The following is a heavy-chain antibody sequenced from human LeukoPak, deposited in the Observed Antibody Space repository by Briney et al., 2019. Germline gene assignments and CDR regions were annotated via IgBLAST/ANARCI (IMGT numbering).Heavy chain of an antibody. CDR1: GFSFSSSA. J-gene: IGHJ6*02. CDR2: LSPDSNYE. V-gene: IGHV3-30*14. D-gene: IGHD3-3*01. Sequence: GGSLRLTCAASGFSFSSSAMHWVRQPTGKGLEWVAILSPDSNYERYADPVKGRFTISRDNSKNTVSLQMNSLRGEDTAVYYCARFLGRITVSGVVPYGMDVWGQGTTVTVSS. CDR3: ARFLGRITVSGVVPYGMDV.